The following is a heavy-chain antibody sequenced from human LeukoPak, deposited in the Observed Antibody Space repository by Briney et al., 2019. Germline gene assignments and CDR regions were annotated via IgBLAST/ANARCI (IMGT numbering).Heavy chain of an antibody. CDR1: GFTFSSYA. D-gene: IGHD3-3*01. J-gene: IGHJ4*02. CDR3: ARAAYYDFWSGYYGDY. CDR2: ISGSGGST. V-gene: IGHV3-23*01. Sequence: GGSLRLSCAASGFTFSSYAMSWVRQAPGKGLEWVSAISGSGGSTYYADSAKGRFTISRDNSKNTLYLQMNSLRAEDTAVYYCARAAYYDFWSGYYGDYWGQGTLVTVSS.